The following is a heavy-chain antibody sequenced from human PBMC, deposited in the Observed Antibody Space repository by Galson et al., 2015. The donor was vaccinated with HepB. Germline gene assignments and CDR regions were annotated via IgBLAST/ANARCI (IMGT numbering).Heavy chain of an antibody. D-gene: IGHD2-2*02. CDR1: GGTFSSYA. CDR2: IIPILTTS. J-gene: IGHJ3*02. V-gene: IGHV1-69*10. CDR3: ARASWGSNSCYTGGDAFDI. Sequence: SVKVSCKASGGTFSSYAISWVRQAPGQGLEWVGGIIPILTTSNYAQKFQGRVTISADKSTSTVYVELSGLRSEDTAVYYCARASWGSNSCYTGGDAFDIWGQGTMVTVSS.